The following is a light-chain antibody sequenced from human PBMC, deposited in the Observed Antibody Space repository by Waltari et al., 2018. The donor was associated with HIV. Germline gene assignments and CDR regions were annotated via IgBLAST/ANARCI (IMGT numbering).Light chain of an antibody. J-gene: IGLJ3*02. Sequence: QTVVTQEPSLTVSPGGTVTLTCASSTGTVTSGHYPNWFQQKPGQAPRALIYSTSNQHPWTPARFSGSLLGGKAALTLSGVQPEDEAEYYCLLYYGGAQLVFGGGTRLTVL. CDR1: TGTVTSGHY. CDR3: LLYYGGAQLV. CDR2: STS. V-gene: IGLV7-43*01.